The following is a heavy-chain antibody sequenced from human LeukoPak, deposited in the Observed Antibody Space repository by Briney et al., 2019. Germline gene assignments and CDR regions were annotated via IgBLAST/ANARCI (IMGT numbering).Heavy chain of an antibody. D-gene: IGHD5-12*01. J-gene: IGHJ4*02. Sequence: SETLSLTCTVSGGSISSYYWGWIRQPPGKGLEWIGSIYYSGSTYYNPSLKSRVTISVDTSKNQFSLKLSSVTAADTAVYYCARDLYSGYDSNFDYWGQGTLVTVSS. V-gene: IGHV4-39*07. CDR2: IYYSGST. CDR3: ARDLYSGYDSNFDY. CDR1: GGSISSYY.